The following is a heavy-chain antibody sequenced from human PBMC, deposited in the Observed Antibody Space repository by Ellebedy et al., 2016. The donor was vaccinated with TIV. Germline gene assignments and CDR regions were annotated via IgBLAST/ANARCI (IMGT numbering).Heavy chain of an antibody. CDR1: GGSISSGGYY. CDR3: AREEWLRLEAPCYMDV. CDR2: IYYSGST. J-gene: IGHJ6*03. Sequence: SETLSLXCTVSGGSISSGGYYWISIRQHPGKGLEWIGYIYYSGSTYYNPSLKSRVTISVDTSKNQFSLKLSSVTAADTAVYYCAREEWLRLEAPCYMDVWGKGTTVTVSS. D-gene: IGHD5-12*01. V-gene: IGHV4-31*03.